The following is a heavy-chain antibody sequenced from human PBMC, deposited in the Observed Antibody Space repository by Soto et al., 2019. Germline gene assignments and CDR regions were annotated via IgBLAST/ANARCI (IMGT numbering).Heavy chain of an antibody. CDR2: IYYSGST. J-gene: IGHJ6*02. CDR3: ARRRTRYGMDV. V-gene: IGHV4-39*01. CDR1: GGSISSSSYY. Sequence: QLQLQESGPGLVKPSETLSLTCTVSGGSISSSSYYWGWIRQPPGKGLEWIGSIYYSGSTYYNPSLKSRVPISLATSKNQFSLKLGSVTAADTAVYYGARRRTRYGMDVWGQGTTVTVSS.